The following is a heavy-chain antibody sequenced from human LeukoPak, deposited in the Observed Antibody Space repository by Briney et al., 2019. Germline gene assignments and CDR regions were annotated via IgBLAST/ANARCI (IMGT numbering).Heavy chain of an antibody. Sequence: HGESLKISCKGSGYSFTSYWIGWVRQMPGKGLEWMGIIYPGDSDTRYSPPFQGQVTIAADKSISTAYLQWSSLKASDTAMYYCARSMGYCSSTSCYVDYWGQGTLVTVSS. D-gene: IGHD2-2*01. CDR2: IYPGDSDT. CDR3: ARSMGYCSSTSCYVDY. V-gene: IGHV5-51*01. J-gene: IGHJ4*02. CDR1: GYSFTSYW.